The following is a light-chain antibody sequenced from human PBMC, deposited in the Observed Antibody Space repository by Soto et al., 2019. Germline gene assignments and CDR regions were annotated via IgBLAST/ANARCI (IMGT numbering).Light chain of an antibody. CDR3: QQLRSYPAT. V-gene: IGKV1-9*01. Sequence: IQLTQSPSSLSASVGDRVTITCRAIQDISSSLGWYHQKPGKAPKLLIYAASILQSGVPSRFSGSGFGTDFTLTIISLQAEDFASYFCQQLRSYPATFGGGTKVEIK. J-gene: IGKJ4*02. CDR2: AAS. CDR1: QDISSS.